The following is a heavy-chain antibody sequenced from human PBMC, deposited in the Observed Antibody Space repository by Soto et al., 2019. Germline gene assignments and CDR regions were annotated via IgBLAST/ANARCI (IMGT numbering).Heavy chain of an antibody. CDR1: GFTFSSYA. D-gene: IGHD3-22*01. CDR3: AKAPTRYYYDSGPFQH. V-gene: IGHV3-23*01. CDR2: ISGSGGST. J-gene: IGHJ1*01. Sequence: GSLRLSCAASGFTFSSYAMSWVRQAPGKGLEWVSAISGSGGSTYYADSVKGRFTTSRDNSKNTLYLQMNSLRAEDTAVYYCAKAPTRYYYDSGPFQHWGQGTLVTVSS.